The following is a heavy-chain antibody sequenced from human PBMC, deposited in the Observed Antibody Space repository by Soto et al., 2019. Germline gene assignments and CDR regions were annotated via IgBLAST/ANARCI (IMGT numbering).Heavy chain of an antibody. CDR2: IYTSGGT. CDR1: GGSISDYY. CDR3: ARERREEIHDGYDIDY. J-gene: IGHJ4*02. Sequence: DTLSLTCTVSGGSISDYYWSWIRQPAGKGLEWVGRIYTSGGTDYNPSLKSRVTISIDTSKSQFSLKVTSMTAADTAVYYCARERREEIHDGYDIDYWGQGTLVTVSS. D-gene: IGHD5-12*01. V-gene: IGHV4-4*07.